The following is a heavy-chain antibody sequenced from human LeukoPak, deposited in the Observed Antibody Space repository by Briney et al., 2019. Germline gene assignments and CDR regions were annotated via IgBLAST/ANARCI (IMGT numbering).Heavy chain of an antibody. V-gene: IGHV4-59*12. Sequence: SETLSLTRTVSGDSIGSYYWSWVRQPPREGLGWIGYIYYRGTTSYNPFLKSRVTISVDTSKNQFSLKLNSVTAADTAVYYCARLPRYGGYDHFDYWGQGILVIVSS. J-gene: IGHJ4*02. D-gene: IGHD5-12*01. CDR3: ARLPRYGGYDHFDY. CDR2: IYYRGTT. CDR1: GDSIGSYY.